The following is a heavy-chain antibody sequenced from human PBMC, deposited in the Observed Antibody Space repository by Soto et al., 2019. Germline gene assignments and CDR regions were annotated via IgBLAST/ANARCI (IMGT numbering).Heavy chain of an antibody. V-gene: IGHV4-4*02. Sequence: HLQESGPGLVKPSGTLSLTCDVSGGSISSSSWWTWVRQSPGKGLEWIGETYHAGSPNYNPSFQSRVTILADKSKNHFSLRLTSVTAADTAIYYCARGLSFRGDFDVWGQGTTVTVSS. CDR3: ARGLSFRGDFDV. J-gene: IGHJ3*01. D-gene: IGHD2-21*02. CDR2: TYHAGSP. CDR1: GGSISSSSW.